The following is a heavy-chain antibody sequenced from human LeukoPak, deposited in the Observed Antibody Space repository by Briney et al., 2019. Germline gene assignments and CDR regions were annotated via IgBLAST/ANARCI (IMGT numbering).Heavy chain of an antibody. V-gene: IGHV4-4*02. J-gene: IGHJ4*02. CDR3: ARVRYSYGAGLLDY. Sequence: PSETLSLTCAVSGGSISSSNWWSWVRQPPGKGLEWIGEIYHSGSTNYNPSLKSRVTISADTSKNQFSLKLSSVTVADTAMYYCARVRYSYGAGLLDYWGQGTLVTVSS. CDR2: IYHSGST. CDR1: GGSISSSNW. D-gene: IGHD5-18*01.